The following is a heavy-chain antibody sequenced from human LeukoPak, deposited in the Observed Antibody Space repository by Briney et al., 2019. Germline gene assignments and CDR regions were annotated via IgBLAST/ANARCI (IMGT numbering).Heavy chain of an antibody. CDR2: LFGSGISS. CDR3: ARDYGGSSPFDY. Sequence: PGGSLRLSCAASGFTFSSYAMSWVRQAPGKGLEWVSALFGSGISSYYARSVRGRFTISRDNAKNSLYLQMNSLSAEDTAVYYCARDYGGSSPFDYWGQGSLVTVSS. J-gene: IGHJ4*02. V-gene: IGHV3-23*01. D-gene: IGHD4-23*01. CDR1: GFTFSSYA.